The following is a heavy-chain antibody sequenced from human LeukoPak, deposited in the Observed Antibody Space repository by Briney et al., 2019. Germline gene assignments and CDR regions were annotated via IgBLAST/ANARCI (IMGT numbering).Heavy chain of an antibody. CDR2: IYYIGST. Sequence: PSETLSLTCTVSGGSISYYYWTWIRQSPGKGLEWIGQIYYIGSTYYNPSLKRRVTISVDTSRNQFSLNLTSVTAADTAVYYCARGGTYNDILSFDPWGQGTLVTVSS. J-gene: IGHJ5*02. CDR3: ARGGTYNDILSFDP. V-gene: IGHV4-59*01. D-gene: IGHD3-9*01. CDR1: GGSISYYY.